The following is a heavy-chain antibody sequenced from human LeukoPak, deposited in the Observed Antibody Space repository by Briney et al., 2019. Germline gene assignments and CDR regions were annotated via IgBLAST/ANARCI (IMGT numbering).Heavy chain of an antibody. CDR3: ARVQVGYCSGGSCPYYFDY. J-gene: IGHJ4*02. V-gene: IGHV4-34*01. Sequence: SETLSLTCAVYGGSFSGYYWSWIRQPPGKGLEWIGEINHSGSTNYNPSLKSRVIISVHTSKNQFSLKLSSVTAADTAVYYCARVQVGYCSGGSCPYYFDYWGQGTLVTVSS. CDR1: GGSFSGYY. D-gene: IGHD2-15*01. CDR2: INHSGST.